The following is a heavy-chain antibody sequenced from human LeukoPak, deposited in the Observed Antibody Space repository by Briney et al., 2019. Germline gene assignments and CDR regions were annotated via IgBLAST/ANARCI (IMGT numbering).Heavy chain of an antibody. CDR1: GYTFTGYY. J-gene: IGHJ4*02. D-gene: IGHD6-13*01. V-gene: IGHV1-2*02. CDR3: ARDHMEVWYSSSWYRFDY. CDR2: INPNSGGT. Sequence: ASVKVSCKASGYTFTGYYMHWVRQAPGQGLEWMGWINPNSGGTNYAQKLQGRVTMTTDTSTSTAYMELRSLRSDDTAVYYCARDHMEVWYSSSWYRFDYWGQGTLVTVSS.